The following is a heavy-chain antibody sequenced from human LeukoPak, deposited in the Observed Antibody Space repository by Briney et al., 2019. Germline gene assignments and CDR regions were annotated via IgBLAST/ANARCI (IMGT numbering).Heavy chain of an antibody. Sequence: SVKVSCKASGGTFSSYAISWVRQAPGQGLEWMGGIIPIFGTANYAQKSQGRVTITTDESTSTAYMELSSLRSEDTAVYYCARGGSGDLPPDYWGQGTLVTVSS. CDR1: GGTFSSYA. V-gene: IGHV1-69*05. CDR3: ARGGSGDLPPDY. D-gene: IGHD7-27*01. CDR2: IIPIFGTA. J-gene: IGHJ4*02.